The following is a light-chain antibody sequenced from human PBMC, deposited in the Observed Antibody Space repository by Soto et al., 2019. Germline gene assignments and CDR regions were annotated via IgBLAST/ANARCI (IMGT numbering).Light chain of an antibody. V-gene: IGLV2-14*01. Sequence: QSVLTQPASVSGSPGQSITISCTGTNSDVGGYNYVSWYQQHPGKAPELMIYEVSHRPSGVSNRFSGSKSDNTASLTISGLQAEDEADHYCSSSTSISTLYVFGTGTKVTVL. CDR2: EVS. CDR1: NSDVGGYNY. CDR3: SSSTSISTLYV. J-gene: IGLJ1*01.